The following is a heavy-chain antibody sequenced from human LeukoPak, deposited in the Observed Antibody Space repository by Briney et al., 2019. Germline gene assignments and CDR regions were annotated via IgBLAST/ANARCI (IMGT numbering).Heavy chain of an antibody. CDR2: INPSGGST. D-gene: IGHD1-26*01. Sequence: ASVEVSCKASGYTFTGYYMHWVRQAPGQGLEWMGIINPSGGSTSYAQKFQGRVTMTRDTSTSTVYMELSSLRSEDTAVYYCARAVGATPHLDYWGQGTLVTVSS. CDR3: ARAVGATPHLDY. V-gene: IGHV1-46*01. J-gene: IGHJ4*02. CDR1: GYTFTGYY.